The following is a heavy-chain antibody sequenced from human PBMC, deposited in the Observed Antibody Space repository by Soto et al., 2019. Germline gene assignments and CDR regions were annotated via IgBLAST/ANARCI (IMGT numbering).Heavy chain of an antibody. Sequence: GESLKISCQGSGYRFTSYWISWVRQMPGKGLEWMGRIDPSDSYTNYSPSFQGHVTISADKSISTAYLQWSSLKASDTAMYYCARQGSYCGGDCYLWAFDIWGQGTMVTVSS. V-gene: IGHV5-10-1*01. D-gene: IGHD2-21*02. CDR1: GYRFTSYW. CDR2: IDPSDSYT. CDR3: ARQGSYCGGDCYLWAFDI. J-gene: IGHJ3*02.